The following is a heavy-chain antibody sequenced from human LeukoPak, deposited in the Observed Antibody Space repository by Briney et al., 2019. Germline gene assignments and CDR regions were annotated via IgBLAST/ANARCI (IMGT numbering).Heavy chain of an antibody. CDR3: ARRRVRGIIKKSYFMDV. CDR2: ISADNGNT. Sequence: GASVKVSCKASDYTFNNFGLIWVRQAPGQGLEWMGWISADNGNTKYAEKFQGRVTMTTDTATSTAYMELRSLKFDDTAVYYCARRRVRGIIKKSYFMDVWGKGTTVTISS. V-gene: IGHV1-18*01. D-gene: IGHD3-10*01. CDR1: DYTFNNFG. J-gene: IGHJ6*03.